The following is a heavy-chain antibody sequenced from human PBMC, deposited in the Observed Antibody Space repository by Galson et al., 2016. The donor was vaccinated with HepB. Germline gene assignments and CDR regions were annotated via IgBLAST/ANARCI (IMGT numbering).Heavy chain of an antibody. CDR1: GGSFSDFY. Sequence: SESLSPTCAVYGGSFSDFYWSWIRQPPGKGLEWIGLINHSGSTHHNPSLKGRVAISVDTSKNQFSLNLNSVTAADTAIYYCARVVWDGEFGEYFQLWGRGTLVTVSS. CDR2: INHSGST. J-gene: IGHJ1*01. CDR3: ARVVWDGEFGEYFQL. D-gene: IGHD4-17*01. V-gene: IGHV4-34*01.